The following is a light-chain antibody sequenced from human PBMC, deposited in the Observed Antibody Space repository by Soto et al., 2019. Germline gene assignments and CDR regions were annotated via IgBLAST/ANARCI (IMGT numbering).Light chain of an antibody. CDR2: GAS. Sequence: EIVMTQSPATLSVSPWERATLSCRASQSVSSNLAWYQQKPGQAPRLLIYGASTRATGIPARFSGSGSGTEFTLTISSLQSEDFAVYYCQQYNNWPPTFGQGTKADIK. J-gene: IGKJ1*01. V-gene: IGKV3-15*01. CDR1: QSVSSN. CDR3: QQYNNWPPT.